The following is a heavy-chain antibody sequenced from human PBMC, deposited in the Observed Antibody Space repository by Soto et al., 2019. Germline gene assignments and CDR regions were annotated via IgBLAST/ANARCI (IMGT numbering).Heavy chain of an antibody. Sequence: PGGSLRLSCAASGFTFSSYAMSWVRQAPGKGLEWVSAISGSGGSTYYADSVKGWFTISRDNSKNTLYLQMNSLRAEDTAVYYCAKVFGLGPAALRGWFDPWGQGTLVTVSS. D-gene: IGHD2-2*01. J-gene: IGHJ5*02. CDR2: ISGSGGST. CDR3: AKVFGLGPAALRGWFDP. CDR1: GFTFSSYA. V-gene: IGHV3-23*01.